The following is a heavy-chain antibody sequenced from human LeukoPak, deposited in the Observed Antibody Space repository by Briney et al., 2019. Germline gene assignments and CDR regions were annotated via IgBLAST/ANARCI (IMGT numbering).Heavy chain of an antibody. CDR3: ATPGGYCSGGSCHLN. D-gene: IGHD2-15*01. CDR2: INHSGST. J-gene: IGHJ1*01. Sequence: PSETLSLTCAVYGGSFSGYYWSWIRQPPGKGLEWIGEINHSGSTNYNPSLKSRVTISVDTSKNQFSLKLSSVTAADTAVYYCATPGGYCSGGSCHLNWGQGPWSPSPQ. CDR1: GGSFSGYY. V-gene: IGHV4-34*01.